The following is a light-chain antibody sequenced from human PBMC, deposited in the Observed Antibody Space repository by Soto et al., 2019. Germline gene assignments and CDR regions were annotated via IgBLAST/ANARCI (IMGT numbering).Light chain of an antibody. Sequence: DIQMTQSPSSLSASVGDRVTITCQASQDISNYLNWYQQKPGKAPKLLIYDASNLETVVTSRFSGSGSGTDFTFTIISLQPEDIATYYCQQYDNLLTFGQGTRLEIK. V-gene: IGKV1-33*01. CDR3: QQYDNLLT. CDR1: QDISNY. CDR2: DAS. J-gene: IGKJ5*01.